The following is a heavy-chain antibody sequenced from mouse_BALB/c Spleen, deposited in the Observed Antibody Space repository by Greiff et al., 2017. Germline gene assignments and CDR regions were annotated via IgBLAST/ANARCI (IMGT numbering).Heavy chain of an antibody. CDR3: ARHRGYYYAMDY. J-gene: IGHJ4*01. D-gene: IGHD3-3*01. CDR2: ISSGGGST. CDR1: GFAFSSYD. V-gene: IGHV5-12-1*01. Sequence: EVKLVESGGGLVKPGGSLKLSCAASGFAFSSYDMSWVRQTPEKRLEWVAYISSGGGSTYYPDTVKGRFTISRDNAKNTLYLQMSSLKSEDTAMYYCARHRGYYYAMDYWGQGTSVTVSS.